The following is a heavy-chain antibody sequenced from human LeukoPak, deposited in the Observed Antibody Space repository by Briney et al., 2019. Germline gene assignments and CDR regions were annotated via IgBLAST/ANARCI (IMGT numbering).Heavy chain of an antibody. Sequence: ASVKVSCKASGGTFSSYAISWVRQAPGQELEWMGRIIPILGIANYAQKFQGRVTITADKSTSTAYMELSSLRSEDTAVYYCARDKGGYYDSSGYYSLGWGQGTLVTVSS. CDR2: IIPILGIA. J-gene: IGHJ4*02. CDR1: GGTFSSYA. D-gene: IGHD3-22*01. CDR3: ARDKGGYYDSSGYYSLG. V-gene: IGHV1-69*04.